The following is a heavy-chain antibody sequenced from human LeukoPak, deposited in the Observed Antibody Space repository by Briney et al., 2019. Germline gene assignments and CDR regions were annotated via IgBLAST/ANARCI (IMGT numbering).Heavy chain of an antibody. V-gene: IGHV1-18*01. D-gene: IGHD2-15*01. CDR1: GYTFTSYG. CDR3: ARVSGVVVAADFDY. J-gene: IGHJ4*02. Sequence: ASAKVSCKASGYTFTSYGISWVRQAPGQGLEWMGWISAYNGNTNYAQKLQGRVTMTTDTSTSTAYMELRSLRSDDTAVYYCARVSGVVVAADFDYWGQGTLVTVSS. CDR2: ISAYNGNT.